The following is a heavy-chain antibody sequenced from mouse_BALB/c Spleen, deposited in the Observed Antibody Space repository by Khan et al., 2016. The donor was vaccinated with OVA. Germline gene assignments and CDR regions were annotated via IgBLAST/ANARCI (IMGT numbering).Heavy chain of an antibody. CDR3: ARGNGYGNCCAY. Sequence: VQLQESGGDLVRPGASVKLSCKTSGYIFTSYWIHWVKQRSGQGLEWIARIYPGTGSTYYNETFKGKATLTADNSSSTPYLQLSSLNSEDSSVYLCARGNGYGNCCAYWGQGTLVTVSS. CDR2: IYPGTGST. J-gene: IGHJ3*01. CDR1: GYIFTSYW. V-gene: IGHV1S132*01. D-gene: IGHD2-1*01.